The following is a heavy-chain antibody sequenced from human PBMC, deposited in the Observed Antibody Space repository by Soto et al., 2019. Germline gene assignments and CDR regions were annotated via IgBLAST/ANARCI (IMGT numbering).Heavy chain of an antibody. CDR1: GFTFSSYA. Sequence: EVQLWEAGGGVGQPGESLRLSCAASGFTFSSYAMSWVRQAPGKGLEWVSVISGSDDSTYYADSVKGRFTISRDNSKNTLYLQMNSLRAEDTAVYCCAKRSSSFTFDYWGQGTLVTVSS. CDR2: ISGSDDST. D-gene: IGHD6-6*01. CDR3: AKRSSSFTFDY. J-gene: IGHJ4*02. V-gene: IGHV3-23*01.